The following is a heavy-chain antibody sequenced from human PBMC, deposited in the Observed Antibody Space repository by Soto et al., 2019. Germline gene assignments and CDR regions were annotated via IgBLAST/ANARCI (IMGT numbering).Heavy chain of an antibody. CDR2: IYYSGST. J-gene: IGHJ5*02. V-gene: IGHV4-61*01. Sequence: QVQLQESGPGLVKPSETLSLTCTVSGGSVSSGSYYWSWIRQPPGKGLEWIGYIYYSGSTNYNPSLKSRVTLSVDTSKNQFSLKLSSVTAADTAVYYCARADVLRYFDWLPQYNWFDPWGQGTLVTVSS. D-gene: IGHD3-9*01. CDR3: ARADVLRYFDWLPQYNWFDP. CDR1: GGSVSSGSYY.